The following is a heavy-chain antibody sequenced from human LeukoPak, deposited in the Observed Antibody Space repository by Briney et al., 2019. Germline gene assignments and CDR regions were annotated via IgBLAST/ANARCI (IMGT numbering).Heavy chain of an antibody. CDR3: ANWDGDKSAYDM. Sequence: GGSLRLSCAASGFIFRSYGMHWVRQAPGKGLEWVTHISYDGGNKYYRESVKGRFTISRDSSKNMLYLQMNSLRPEDTAVYYCANWDGDKSAYDMWGQGTMVTVSS. J-gene: IGHJ3*02. CDR1: GFIFRSYG. CDR2: ISYDGGNK. V-gene: IGHV3-30*18. D-gene: IGHD3-10*01.